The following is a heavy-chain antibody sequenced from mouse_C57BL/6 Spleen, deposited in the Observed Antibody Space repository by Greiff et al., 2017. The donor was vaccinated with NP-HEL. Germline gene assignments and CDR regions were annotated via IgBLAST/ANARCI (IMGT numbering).Heavy chain of an antibody. D-gene: IGHD2-3*01. Sequence: QVTLKVSGPGILQPSQTLSLTCSFSGFSLSTSNMGIGGSRQPSGKGLEWLAHIWWNDDKYYNPSLKSRLTISKDTSNNQIFLTITSVDTAYTATYYCAQIGLYDYYFDYWGQGTTLTVSS. CDR2: IWWNDDK. CDR1: GFSLSTSNMG. V-gene: IGHV8-5*01. CDR3: AQIGLYDYYFDY. J-gene: IGHJ2*01.